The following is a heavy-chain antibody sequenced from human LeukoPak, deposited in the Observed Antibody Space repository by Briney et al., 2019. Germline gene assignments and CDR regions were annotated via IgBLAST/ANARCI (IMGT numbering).Heavy chain of an antibody. CDR3: ARDLSVAVDNWFDP. V-gene: IGHV1-69*05. J-gene: IGHJ5*02. CDR1: GGTFSNYA. CDR2: IIPIFGTA. D-gene: IGHD6-19*01. Sequence: ASVKVSCKASGGTFSNYAITWVRQAPGQGLEWMGGIIPIFGTANYAQKFQGRVSLTTDESATTAYMELSSLGSEDTAVYYCARDLSVAVDNWFDPWGQGTLVTVPS.